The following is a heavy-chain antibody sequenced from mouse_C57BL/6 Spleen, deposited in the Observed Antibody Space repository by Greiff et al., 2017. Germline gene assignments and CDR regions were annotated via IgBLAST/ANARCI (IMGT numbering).Heavy chain of an antibody. CDR1: GYTFTSYW. J-gene: IGHJ4*01. CDR2: IHPNSGST. V-gene: IGHV1-64*01. Sequence: QVQLQQPGAELVKPGASVKLSCKASGYTFTSYWMHWVKQRPGEGLEWIGMIHPNSGSTNYNEKFKSKATLTVDKSSITAYMQLSSLTSEDSAVYYCARVWDDYYARDYWGQGTSVTVSS. CDR3: ARVWDDYYARDY. D-gene: IGHD2-10*02.